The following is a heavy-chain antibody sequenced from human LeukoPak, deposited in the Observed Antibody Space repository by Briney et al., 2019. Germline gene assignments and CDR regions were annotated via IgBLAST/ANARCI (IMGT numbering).Heavy chain of an antibody. J-gene: IGHJ4*02. V-gene: IGHV4-39*01. CDR1: GGSISSSSYY. Sequence: KPSETLSLTCTVSGGSISSSSYYWGWIRQPPGKGLEWIGSISYSGSTYYNPSLKSRVTISVDTSKNQFSLKLSSVTAADTAVYYCARRLRGIGAGNYYEGRQTDCWGQGTLVTVSS. CDR2: ISYSGST. D-gene: IGHD3-10*01. CDR3: ARRLRGIGAGNYYEGRQTDC.